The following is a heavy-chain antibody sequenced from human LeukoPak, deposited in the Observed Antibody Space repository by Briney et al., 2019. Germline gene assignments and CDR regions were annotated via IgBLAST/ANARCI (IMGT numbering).Heavy chain of an antibody. CDR3: ARDPVGTTVTSGFDY. J-gene: IGHJ4*02. Sequence: ASVTVSCKTSGSTFTDYFMHWIRQAPGLGLEWMGRINPNSGGTNYAQKFQGRVTMTRDTSISTAYMELSRLRSDDTAVYYCARDPVGTTVTSGFDYWGQGTLVTVSS. D-gene: IGHD4-17*01. V-gene: IGHV1-2*06. CDR1: GSTFTDYF. CDR2: INPNSGGT.